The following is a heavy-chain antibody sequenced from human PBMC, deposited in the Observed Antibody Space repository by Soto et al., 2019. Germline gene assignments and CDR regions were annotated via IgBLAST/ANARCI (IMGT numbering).Heavy chain of an antibody. J-gene: IGHJ6*02. Sequence: GASVKVSCKASGYTFTTHAMHWVRQAPGQSLEWMGWINGGTGQAKHSQRFQGRVNITRDTSASTAYMDLSSLRSEDTAVYYCARGKGVDENYYPCGLDIWGQGITVTV. V-gene: IGHV1-3*01. CDR2: INGGTGQA. CDR1: GYTFTTHA. D-gene: IGHD2-15*01. CDR3: ARGKGVDENYYPCGLDI.